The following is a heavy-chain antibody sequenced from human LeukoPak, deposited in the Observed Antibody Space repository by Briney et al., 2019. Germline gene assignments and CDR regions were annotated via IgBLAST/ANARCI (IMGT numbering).Heavy chain of an antibody. Sequence: SETLSLTCTVSGYSISSGYYWGWIRQPPGKGLEWTGSIYHSGSTYYNPSLKSRVTISVDTSKNQFSLKLSSVTAADTAAYYCARERRGSTSSEFDYWGQGTLVTVSS. D-gene: IGHD2-2*01. CDR1: GYSISSGYY. CDR3: ARERRGSTSSEFDY. V-gene: IGHV4-38-2*02. J-gene: IGHJ4*02. CDR2: IYHSGST.